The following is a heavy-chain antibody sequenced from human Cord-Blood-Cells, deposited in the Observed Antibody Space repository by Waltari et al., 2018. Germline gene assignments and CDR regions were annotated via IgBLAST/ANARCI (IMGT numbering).Heavy chain of an antibody. Sequence: QLPLQESGPGLVKPSETLSLTCTVSGGSISSSSYYWGWIRQPPGKGLEWIGSIYYSGSTYYNPSLKSRVTISVDTSKNQFSLKLSSVTAADTAVYYCASWWSYYAFDIWGQGTMVTVSS. CDR1: GGSISSSSYY. J-gene: IGHJ3*02. CDR2: IYYSGST. CDR3: ASWWSYYAFDI. D-gene: IGHD1-26*01. V-gene: IGHV4-39*01.